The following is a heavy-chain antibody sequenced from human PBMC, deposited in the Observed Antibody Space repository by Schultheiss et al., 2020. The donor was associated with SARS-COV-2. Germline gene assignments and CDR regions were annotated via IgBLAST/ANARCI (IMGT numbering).Heavy chain of an antibody. CDR2: IYPGDSDT. CDR1: GYSFTSYW. Sequence: GGSLRLSCKGSGYSFTSYWIGWVRQMPGKGLEWMGIIYPGDSDTRYSPSFKGQVTISVDKSINTAYLQWSSLKASDTAMYYCARVVAPSNWFDPWGQGTLVTVSS. D-gene: IGHD2-2*01. J-gene: IGHJ5*02. V-gene: IGHV5-51*01. CDR3: ARVVAPSNWFDP.